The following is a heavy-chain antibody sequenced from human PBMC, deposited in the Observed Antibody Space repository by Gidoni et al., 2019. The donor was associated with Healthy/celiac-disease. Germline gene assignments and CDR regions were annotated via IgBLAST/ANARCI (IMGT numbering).Heavy chain of an antibody. J-gene: IGHJ4*02. Sequence: QVQLQESGPGLVKPSETLSLTCTVSGGSISSYYWSWIRQPPGKGLEWIGYIYYSGSTNYNPSLKSRVTISVDTSKNQFSLKLSSVTAADTAVYYCARDGEWELDYWGQGTLVTVSS. V-gene: IGHV4-59*01. CDR2: IYYSGST. D-gene: IGHD1-26*01. CDR3: ARDGEWELDY. CDR1: GGSISSYY.